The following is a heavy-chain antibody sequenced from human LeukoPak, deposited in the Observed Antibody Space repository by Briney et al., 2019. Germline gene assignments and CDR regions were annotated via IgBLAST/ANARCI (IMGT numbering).Heavy chain of an antibody. CDR1: GFTFSSYG. CDR2: ISYDGSNK. D-gene: IGHD5-18*01. CDR3: ARAAFLDTAMVKARGPLDY. Sequence: GGSLRLSCAASGFTFSSYGMHWVRQAPGKGLEWVAVISYDGSNKYYADSVKGRFTISRDNSKNTLYLQMNSLRAEDTAVYYCARAAFLDTAMVKARGPLDYWGQGTLVTVSS. J-gene: IGHJ4*02. V-gene: IGHV3-30*03.